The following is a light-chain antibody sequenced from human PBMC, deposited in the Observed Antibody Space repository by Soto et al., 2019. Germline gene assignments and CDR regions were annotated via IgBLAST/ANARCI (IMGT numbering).Light chain of an antibody. Sequence: QSVLTQPPSASGTPGQRVTISCYGSSSNMGSNTVHWFQQFPGTAPRLLISTNDQRPSGVPDRFIGSNSGTSASLAISGLQFEDEADYYCAVWDDTLNGHVFGTGTKVTDL. CDR1: SSNMGSNT. J-gene: IGLJ1*01. V-gene: IGLV1-44*01. CDR3: AVWDDTLNGHV. CDR2: TND.